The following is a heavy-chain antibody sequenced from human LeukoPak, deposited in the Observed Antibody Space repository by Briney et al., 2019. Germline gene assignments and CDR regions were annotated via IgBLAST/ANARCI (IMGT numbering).Heavy chain of an antibody. CDR3: AKGSLGSWYYFDY. CDR2: FSRSGPDT. J-gene: IGHJ4*02. Sequence: GGSLRLSCAASGYTFGSSAMSWVRQAPGKGPEWVSTFSRSGPDTYYADSVKGRFTIFRDNSKNTLYLQMNSLRAEDTAVYYCAKGSLGSWYYFDYWGQGTLVTVSS. V-gene: IGHV3-23*01. CDR1: GYTFGSSA. D-gene: IGHD6-13*01.